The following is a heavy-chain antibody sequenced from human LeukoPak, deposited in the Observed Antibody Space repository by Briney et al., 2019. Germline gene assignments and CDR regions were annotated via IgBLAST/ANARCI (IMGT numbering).Heavy chain of an antibody. J-gene: IGHJ3*02. CDR3: AKDRDDYVWGSYLGAFDI. CDR2: ISSSGSTI. D-gene: IGHD3-16*01. Sequence: GESLRLSCAASGFTFTTYWMSWVRQAPGKGLEWVSYISSSGSTIYYADSVKGRFTISRDNSKNTLYLQMNSLRAEDTAVFYCAKDRDDYVWGSYLGAFDIWGQGTMVTVSS. CDR1: GFTFTTYW. V-gene: IGHV3-48*01.